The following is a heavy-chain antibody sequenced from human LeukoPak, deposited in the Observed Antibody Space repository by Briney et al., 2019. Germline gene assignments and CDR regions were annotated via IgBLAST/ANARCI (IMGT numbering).Heavy chain of an antibody. Sequence: GGSLRLSCAASGFTFSSYAMSWVRQAPGKGLEWVSAISGSGGSTYYADSVKGRFTISRDNSKNTLYLQMNSLRAEDTAVYYCANSKYDYLWGSYPYYFDYWGQGTLVTVSS. D-gene: IGHD3-16*01. CDR3: ANSKYDYLWGSYPYYFDY. CDR1: GFTFSSYA. CDR2: ISGSGGST. V-gene: IGHV3-23*01. J-gene: IGHJ4*02.